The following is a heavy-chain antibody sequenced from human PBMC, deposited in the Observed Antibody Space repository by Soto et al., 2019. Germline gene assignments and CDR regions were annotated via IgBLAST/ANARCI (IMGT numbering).Heavy chain of an antibody. Sequence: QVLLQQWGAGLLKPSETLSLTCAVYGGPFSGYYWSWIRQPPGKGLEWIGEINHSGSTNYNPSLKGRLTISVDTSKSQFSLKLSSVTAADTAVYYCARGYYDLLTGYFPFDFWGQGTLVTVSS. CDR3: ARGYYDLLTGYFPFDF. CDR1: GGPFSGYY. CDR2: INHSGST. J-gene: IGHJ4*02. V-gene: IGHV4-34*01. D-gene: IGHD3-9*01.